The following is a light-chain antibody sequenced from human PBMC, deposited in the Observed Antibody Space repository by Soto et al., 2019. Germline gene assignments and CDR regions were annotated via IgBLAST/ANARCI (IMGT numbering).Light chain of an antibody. CDR3: QQYENLPLT. J-gene: IGKJ4*01. CDR1: QDISKY. V-gene: IGKV1-33*01. CDR2: DAS. Sequence: DIQLAQSPSSLSASVGDRVTIPCQASQDISKYLNWYQQKPGKAPKLLIYDASNLETGIPSRLSGRGSGTNFSLTITSLQPEDIATYYCQQYENLPLTFGGGTKVGIK.